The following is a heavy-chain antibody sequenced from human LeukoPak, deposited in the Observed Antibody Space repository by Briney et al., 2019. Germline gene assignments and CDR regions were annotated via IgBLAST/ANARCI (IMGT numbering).Heavy chain of an antibody. CDR3: ARDRAAAGTRMGSGWRGPYFDY. Sequence: SVKVSCKASGGTFSSYAISWVRQAPGQGLEWMGGIIPTFGTANYAQKFQGRVTITADESTSTAYMELSSLRSEDTAVYYCARDRAAAGTRMGSGWRGPYFDYWGQGTLVTVSS. CDR1: GGTFSSYA. V-gene: IGHV1-69*13. CDR2: IIPTFGTA. D-gene: IGHD6-13*01. J-gene: IGHJ4*02.